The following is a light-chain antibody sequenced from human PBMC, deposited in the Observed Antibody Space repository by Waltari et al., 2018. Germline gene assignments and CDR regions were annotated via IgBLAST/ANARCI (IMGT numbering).Light chain of an antibody. CDR3: QTWDSNTVV. CDR1: KLGDKY. CDR2: QDT. V-gene: IGLV3-1*01. J-gene: IGLJ2*01. Sequence: SYDLTQPPSVSASPGQTASIACFGDKLGDKYVSWYQQKPGQSPVLVIYQDTKRPSVLPGRFSASNSGNTATLTVSETQAVDEASYYCQTWDSNTVVFGGGTTLTVL.